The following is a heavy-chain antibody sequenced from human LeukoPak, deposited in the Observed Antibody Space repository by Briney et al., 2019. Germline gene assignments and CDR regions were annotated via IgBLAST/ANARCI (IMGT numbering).Heavy chain of an antibody. CDR3: ARDPQAWEVPLDS. J-gene: IGHJ4*02. D-gene: IGHD2-2*01. CDR1: GFTFSSYG. V-gene: IGHV3-33*01. Sequence: PGGSLRLSCAASGFTFSSYGMHWVRQAPGKGLEWVAVIWYDGSNKYYADSVKGRFTISRDNSKNTLYLQMNSLRAEDTAVYYCARDPQAWEVPLDSWGQGTLVTVSS. CDR2: IWYDGSNK.